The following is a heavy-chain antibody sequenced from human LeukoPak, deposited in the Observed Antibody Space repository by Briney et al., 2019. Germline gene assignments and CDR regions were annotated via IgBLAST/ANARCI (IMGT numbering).Heavy chain of an antibody. Sequence: SETLSLTCTVSGGSISSGSYYWGWIRQPPGKGLEWIGSIYYSGNTYYNPSLKSRVTISVDTSNNQFFLKLTSVTAADTAVYYCARHGWTGTDILTGYYEMGAFNIWGQGTMVSVSS. CDR1: GGSISSGSYY. CDR3: ARHGWTGTDILTGYYEMGAFNI. CDR2: IYYSGNT. J-gene: IGHJ3*02. D-gene: IGHD3-9*01. V-gene: IGHV4-39*01.